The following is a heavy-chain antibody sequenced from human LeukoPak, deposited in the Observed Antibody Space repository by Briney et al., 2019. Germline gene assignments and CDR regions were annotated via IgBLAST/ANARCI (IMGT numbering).Heavy chain of an antibody. D-gene: IGHD3-16*02. Sequence: GGSLRLSCAASGFTFSDYYMSWIRQAPGKGLKWVSYISSSGSTIYYADSVKGRFTISRDNAKNSLYLQMNSLRAEDTAVYYCARGGMITFGGVIDLYYFDCWGQGTLVAVSS. CDR3: ARGGMITFGGVIDLYYFDC. CDR2: ISSSGSTI. J-gene: IGHJ4*02. CDR1: GFTFSDYY. V-gene: IGHV3-11*01.